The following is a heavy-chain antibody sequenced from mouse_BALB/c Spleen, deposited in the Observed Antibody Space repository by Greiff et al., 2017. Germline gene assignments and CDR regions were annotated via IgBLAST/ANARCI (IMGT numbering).Heavy chain of an antibody. CDR1: GFTFSDYY. D-gene: IGHD1-1*01. CDR3: ARDRGVAKWYFDV. V-gene: IGHV5-4*02. J-gene: IGHJ1*01. Sequence: EVHLVESGGGLVKPGGSLKLSCAASGFTFSDYYMYWVRQTPEKRLEWVATISDGGSYTYYPDSVKGRFTISRDNAKNNLYLQMSSLKSEDTAMYYCARDRGVAKWYFDVWGAGTTVTVSS. CDR2: ISDGGSYT.